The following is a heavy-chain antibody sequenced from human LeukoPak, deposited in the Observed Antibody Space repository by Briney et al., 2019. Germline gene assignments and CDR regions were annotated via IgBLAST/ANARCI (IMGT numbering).Heavy chain of an antibody. V-gene: IGHV4-34*01. CDR3: ARGRYCSSTSCLKRFDP. Sequence: SETLSLTCAVYGGSFSGYYWSWIRQPPGKGLEWIGEINHSGSTNYNPSLKSRVTISVDTSKNQFSLKLSSVTAADTAVYYCARGRYCSSTSCLKRFDPWGQGTLVTVSS. CDR2: INHSGST. CDR1: GGSFSGYY. J-gene: IGHJ5*02. D-gene: IGHD2-2*01.